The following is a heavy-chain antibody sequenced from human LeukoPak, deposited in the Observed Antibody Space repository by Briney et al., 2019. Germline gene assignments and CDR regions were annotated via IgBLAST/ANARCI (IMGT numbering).Heavy chain of an antibody. V-gene: IGHV4-4*07. CDR2: IYSSGST. Sequence: QPSETLSLTCTVSGGSVNTYYWSWIRQPVGKGLEWIGRIYSSGSTNYNPSLKSRVTMSVDTSKNQFSLKLRFATAADTAVYYCARDLGTGDPSGIDYWGQGTLVTVSS. J-gene: IGHJ4*02. CDR1: GGSVNTYY. CDR3: ARDLGTGDPSGIDY. D-gene: IGHD7-27*01.